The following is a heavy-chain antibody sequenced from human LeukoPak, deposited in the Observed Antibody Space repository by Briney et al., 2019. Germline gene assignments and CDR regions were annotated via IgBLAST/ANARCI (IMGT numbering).Heavy chain of an antibody. V-gene: IGHV3-15*01. CDR1: GFRFSNYW. J-gene: IGHJ4*02. CDR2: IKSKSDGGTI. CDR3: ATTRTY. Sequence: GGSLRLSCVVSGFRFSNYWVTWVRQAPGKGLEWVGRIKSKSDGGTIDYAAPVKGRFTISRDDSKNTLYLQMHSLTTEDTAVYYCATTRTYWGQGTLVTVSS.